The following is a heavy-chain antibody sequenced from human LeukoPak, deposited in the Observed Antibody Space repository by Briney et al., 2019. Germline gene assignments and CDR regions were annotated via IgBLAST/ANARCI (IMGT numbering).Heavy chain of an antibody. V-gene: IGHV1-69*06. CDR2: IIPIFGTA. J-gene: IGHJ5*02. CDR1: GGTFSSYA. Sequence: SVKVSCKASGGTFSSYAISWVRQAPGQGLEWMGGIIPIFGTANYAQKFQGRVTITADKSTSTAYMELSSLRSEDTAVYYCARDGAMVRGVIITNPGWFDPWGQGTLVTVSS. CDR3: ARDGAMVRGVIITNPGWFDP. D-gene: IGHD3-10*01.